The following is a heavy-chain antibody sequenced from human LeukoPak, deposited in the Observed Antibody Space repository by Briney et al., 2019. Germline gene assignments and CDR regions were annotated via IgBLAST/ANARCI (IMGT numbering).Heavy chain of an antibody. V-gene: IGHV1-2*02. CDR3: ASRAVVSLIS. D-gene: IGHD3-22*01. Sequence: ASVKVSFKASGYTFTGYYIHWVRQAPGQGLEWMGWINPNTGDTNYAQKFQGRVTMTRDTSISTAYMDLSRLRSDDTALYYCASRAVVSLISWGQGTLVTVSS. CDR2: INPNTGDT. CDR1: GYTFTGYY. J-gene: IGHJ5*02.